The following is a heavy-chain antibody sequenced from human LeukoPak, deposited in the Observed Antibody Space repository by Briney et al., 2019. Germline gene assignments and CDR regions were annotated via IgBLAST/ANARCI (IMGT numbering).Heavy chain of an antibody. Sequence: GGSLRLSCAASGFTFSTYATSWVRQAPGKGLEWVSAITGRGGSTYHADSVKGRFTLSRDNSKNTLYLQMNSLRAEDTAVYYCAKTPPGSNYYDSSGYYPFYFDYWGQGTLVTVSS. CDR3: AKTPPGSNYYDSSGYYPFYFDY. CDR1: GFTFSTYA. J-gene: IGHJ4*02. D-gene: IGHD3-22*01. V-gene: IGHV3-23*01. CDR2: ITGRGGST.